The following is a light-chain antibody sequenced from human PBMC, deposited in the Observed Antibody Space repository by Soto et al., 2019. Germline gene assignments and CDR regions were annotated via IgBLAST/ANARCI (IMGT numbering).Light chain of an antibody. J-gene: IGLJ1*01. Sequence: QSVLTQPPSVSGAPGQRVTISCTGSSSNIGAGYDVHWYQQLPGTAPKLLIYGNSNRPSGVPDRFSGSKSSTSASLAITGLQAEDVADYYCQSYDSSLSGYVFGTGTKVTVL. CDR3: QSYDSSLSGYV. CDR2: GNS. CDR1: SSNIGAGYD. V-gene: IGLV1-40*01.